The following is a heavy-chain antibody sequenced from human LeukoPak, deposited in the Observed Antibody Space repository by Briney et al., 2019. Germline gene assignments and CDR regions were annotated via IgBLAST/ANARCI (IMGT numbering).Heavy chain of an antibody. Sequence: ASVKVSCKASGYTFTGYYMHWVRQAPGQGLEWMGWINPNSGGTNYAQKFQGRVTMTRDTSISTAYMELSRLRSGDTAVYYCARFTVTNYYYYGMDVWGQGTTVTVSS. CDR3: ARFTVTNYYYYGMDV. CDR1: GYTFTGYY. V-gene: IGHV1-2*02. CDR2: INPNSGGT. J-gene: IGHJ6*02. D-gene: IGHD4-17*01.